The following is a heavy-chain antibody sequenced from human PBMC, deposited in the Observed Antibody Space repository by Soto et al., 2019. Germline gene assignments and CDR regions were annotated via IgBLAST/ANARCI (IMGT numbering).Heavy chain of an antibody. CDR1: GFTFSSYG. V-gene: IGHV3-30*18. D-gene: IGHD4-17*01. J-gene: IGHJ4*02. Sequence: QVQLVESGGGVVQPGRSLRLSCAASGFTFSSYGMHWVRQAPGKGLEWVAVISYDGSNKYYADSVKGRFTISRDNSKNMLYLQMNSLRAEDTAVYYCAKDLGMTTVTTDYWGQGTLVTVSS. CDR3: AKDLGMTTVTTDY. CDR2: ISYDGSNK.